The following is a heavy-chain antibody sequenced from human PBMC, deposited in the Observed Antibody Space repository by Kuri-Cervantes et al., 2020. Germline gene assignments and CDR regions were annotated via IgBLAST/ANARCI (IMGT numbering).Heavy chain of an antibody. D-gene: IGHD2-8*02. J-gene: IGHJ4*02. CDR2: IGTAGDT. V-gene: IGHV3-13*01. CDR3: AREEEDCTGGVCYSIFDY. Sequence: LSLTCAASGFTVSSNYMSWVRQAPGKGLEWVSAIGTAGDTYYPGSVKGRFTISRENAKNSLYLQMNSLRAGDTAVYYCAREEEDCTGGVCYSIFDYWGQGTLVTVSS. CDR1: GFTVSSNY.